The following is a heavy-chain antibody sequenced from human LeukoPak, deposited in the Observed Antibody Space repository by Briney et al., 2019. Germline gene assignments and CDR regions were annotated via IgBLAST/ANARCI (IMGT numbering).Heavy chain of an antibody. CDR3: ATDATLLSSSWPYFDY. J-gene: IGHJ4*02. V-gene: IGHV1-24*01. D-gene: IGHD6-13*01. CDR2: FDPEDGET. Sequence: ASVKVSCKVSGYTLTELSMHWVRQAPGKGLEWMGGFDPEDGETIYAQKFQGRVTMTEDTSTDTAYMELSSLRSEDTAVYYCATDATLLSSSWPYFDYWGQGTLVTVSS. CDR1: GYTLTELS.